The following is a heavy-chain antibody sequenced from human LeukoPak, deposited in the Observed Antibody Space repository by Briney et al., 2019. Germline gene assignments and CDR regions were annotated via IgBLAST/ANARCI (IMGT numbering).Heavy chain of an antibody. J-gene: IGHJ3*02. CDR1: GFTFSSYS. CDR2: ISSSSSTI. V-gene: IGHV3-48*04. Sequence: GGSLRLSCAASGFTFSSYSMNWVRQAPGKGLEWVSYISSSSSTIYYADSVKGRFTVSRDNAKNSLYLQMNSLRAEDTAVYYCARHAAPDPNQWHPFDIWGQGTMVTVSS. D-gene: IGHD1-14*01. CDR3: ARHAAPDPNQWHPFDI.